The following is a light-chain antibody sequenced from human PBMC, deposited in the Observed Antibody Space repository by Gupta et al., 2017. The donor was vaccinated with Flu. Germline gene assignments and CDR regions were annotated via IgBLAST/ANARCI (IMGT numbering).Light chain of an antibody. CDR3: AAWDDSLKGGV. J-gene: IGLJ1*01. Sequence: QSVLTQPPSASDTPGPRVTISCSGSSSNIGSNTVNWYQQLPGTAPKLLIYSNNQRPSGVPDRFSGSKSGTSASLAISGLQSEDEADYYCAAWDDSLKGGVFGTGTKVTVL. CDR1: SSNIGSNT. CDR2: SNN. V-gene: IGLV1-44*01.